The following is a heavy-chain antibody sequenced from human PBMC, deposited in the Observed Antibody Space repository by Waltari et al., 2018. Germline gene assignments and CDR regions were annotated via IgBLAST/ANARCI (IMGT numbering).Heavy chain of an antibody. CDR2: ISGSGGST. J-gene: IGHJ6*02. Sequence: EVQLLESGGGLVQPGGSLRLSCSASGFTFCSYAMSWVRPVPGKGLECVSAISGSGGSTYYADSVKGRFTISRDNSKNTLYLQMNSLRAEDTAVYYCAKDRGGFYYYYYGMDVWGQGTTVTVSS. D-gene: IGHD3-10*01. CDR3: AKDRGGFYYYYYGMDV. V-gene: IGHV3-23*01. CDR1: GFTFCSYA.